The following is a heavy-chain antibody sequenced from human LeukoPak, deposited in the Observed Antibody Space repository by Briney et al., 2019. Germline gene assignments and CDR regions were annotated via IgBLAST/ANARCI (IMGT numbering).Heavy chain of an antibody. V-gene: IGHV3-23*01. CDR1: GFTFSSHA. J-gene: IGHJ5*02. D-gene: IGHD4-17*01. Sequence: GGSLRLSCAASGFTFSSHAMKWVRQAPGKGLEWVSSIGGIGASTYYADSVKGRFTISRDNSKNTLYLQMNSLRAEDTALYYCAKAAYGDYVNWFDPWGQGILVIVSS. CDR2: IGGIGAST. CDR3: AKAAYGDYVNWFDP.